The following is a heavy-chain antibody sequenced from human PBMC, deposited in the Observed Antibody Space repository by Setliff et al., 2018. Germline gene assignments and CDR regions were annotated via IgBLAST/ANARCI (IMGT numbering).Heavy chain of an antibody. D-gene: IGHD6-6*01. V-gene: IGHV4-34*01. CDR2: ITHTGTTGST. CDR3: ARGRNVASRLLDS. Sequence: SETLSLTCAASGGTFTYYYWAWIRQSPAKGLEWIGEITHTGTTGSTKYNPSLKSRVTMSIDTSKNQFSLMVTSVTAADTAVYYCARGRNVASRLLDSWGQGTLVTVSS. J-gene: IGHJ4*02. CDR1: GGTFTYYY.